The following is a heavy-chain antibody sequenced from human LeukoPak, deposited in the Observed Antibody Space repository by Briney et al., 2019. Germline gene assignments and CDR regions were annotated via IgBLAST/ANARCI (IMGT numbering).Heavy chain of an antibody. Sequence: VSVKVSCKASGYTFTSYAMNWVRQAPGQGLEWMGWINTNTGNPTYAQGFTGRFVFSLDTSVSTAYLQISSLKAEDTAVYYCARGFGLRFLEWLFTRRVSCYWGQGTLVTVSS. CDR1: GYTFTSYA. CDR3: ARGFGLRFLEWLFTRRVSCY. V-gene: IGHV7-4-1*02. CDR2: INTNTGNP. D-gene: IGHD3-3*01. J-gene: IGHJ4*02.